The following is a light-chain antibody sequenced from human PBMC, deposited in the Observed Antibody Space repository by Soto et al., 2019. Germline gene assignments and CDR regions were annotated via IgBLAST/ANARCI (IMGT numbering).Light chain of an antibody. CDR3: KQSSTTPPWT. CDR1: QSIVTY. Sequence: DIQMTQSPSSLSASVGDRVTITCRASQSIVTYLNWYLQKPGKAPKLLIYAASNLQSGVPSRFSGSGSGTDFTLTISSLQPEAFATYCCKQSSTTPPWTFGQGTKVEIK. V-gene: IGKV1-39*01. J-gene: IGKJ1*01. CDR2: AAS.